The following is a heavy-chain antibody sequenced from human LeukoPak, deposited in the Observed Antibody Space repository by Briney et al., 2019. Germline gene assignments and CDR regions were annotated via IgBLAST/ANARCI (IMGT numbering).Heavy chain of an antibody. V-gene: IGHV4-59*12. CDR1: GGSISGYY. Sequence: SETLSLTCTVSGGSISGYYWSWIRQPPGKGLEWIGYIYYSGSTNYNPSLKSRVTISVDTSKNQFSLKLSSVTAADTAVYYCARKGQQLNDAFDIWGQGTMVTVSS. J-gene: IGHJ3*02. CDR3: ARKGQQLNDAFDI. D-gene: IGHD6-13*01. CDR2: IYYSGST.